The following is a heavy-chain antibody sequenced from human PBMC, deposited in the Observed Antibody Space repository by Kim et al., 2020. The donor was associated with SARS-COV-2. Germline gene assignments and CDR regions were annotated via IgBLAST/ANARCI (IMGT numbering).Heavy chain of an antibody. J-gene: IGHJ3*01. Sequence: DGGTTDDAAPVKGRFSIARDDSKNTLYLQMNSLKTEDTAVYYCTRYSSGWSWGQGTMVTVSS. CDR2: DGGTT. D-gene: IGHD6-19*01. CDR3: TRYSSGWS. V-gene: IGHV3-15*01.